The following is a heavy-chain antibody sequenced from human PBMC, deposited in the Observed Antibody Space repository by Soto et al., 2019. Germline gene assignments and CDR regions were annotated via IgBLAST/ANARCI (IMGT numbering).Heavy chain of an antibody. CDR3: AKTWHSDTIIESFFEMDI. CDR2: IGNDGKAT. V-gene: IGHV3-30-3*02. CDR1: GFTFSSYP. Sequence: GGSLRLSCAASGFTFSSYPMHWVRQAPGKGLEWVAGIGNDGKATHLADSVKGRLTISRDNPKNTLYLQMNGLRVEDTAVYYCAKTWHSDTIIESFFEMDIWGQGTTVTVSS. J-gene: IGHJ6*02. D-gene: IGHD3-10*01.